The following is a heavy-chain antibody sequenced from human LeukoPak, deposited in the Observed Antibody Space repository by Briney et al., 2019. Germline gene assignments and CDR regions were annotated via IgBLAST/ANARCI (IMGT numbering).Heavy chain of an antibody. CDR3: ARLKGTYYDILTGMGYFDL. Sequence: SETLSLTCTVSGGSISSNSWYWGWKPQTQGLELVWIVSIYYSGSTYHNPVLKGRVTISVDTSKNQFSLKLGSVTAADMAVYYCARLKGTYYDILTGMGYFDLWGRGTLVTVSS. J-gene: IGHJ2*01. V-gene: IGHV4-39*01. CDR1: GGSISSNSWY. CDR2: IYYSGST. D-gene: IGHD3-9*01.